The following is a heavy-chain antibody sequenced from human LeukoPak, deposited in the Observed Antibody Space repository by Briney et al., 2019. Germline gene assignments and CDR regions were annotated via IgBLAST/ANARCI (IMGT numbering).Heavy chain of an antibody. CDR1: GGTFSSYA. Sequence: GASVKVSCKASGGTFSSYAISWVRQAPGQGLEWMGGIIPILGIANYAQKFQGRVTITADKSTSTAYMELSSLRSEDTAVYYCARGSVGTYYYYYGMDVWGQGTTVTVSS. J-gene: IGHJ6*02. CDR3: ARGSVGTYYYYYGMDV. D-gene: IGHD2-15*01. CDR2: IIPILGIA. V-gene: IGHV1-69*10.